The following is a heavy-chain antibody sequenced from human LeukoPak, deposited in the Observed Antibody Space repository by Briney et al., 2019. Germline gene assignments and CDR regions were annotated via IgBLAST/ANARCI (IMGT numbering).Heavy chain of an antibody. CDR3: ARRAGSRYSSGRTLGPPPNYFDY. Sequence: SETLSLTCTVSGGSISSSSYYWGWIRQPPGKGLEWIGSIYYSGSIYYNPSLKSRVTISVDTSKNQFSLKPSSVTAADTAVYYCARRAGSRYSSGRTLGPPPNYFDYWGQGTLVTVSS. V-gene: IGHV4-39*01. CDR1: GGSISSSSYY. D-gene: IGHD6-25*01. CDR2: IYYSGSI. J-gene: IGHJ4*02.